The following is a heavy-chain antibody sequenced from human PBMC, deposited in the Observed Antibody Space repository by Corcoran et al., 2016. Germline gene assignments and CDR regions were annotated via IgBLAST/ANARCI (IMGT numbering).Heavy chain of an antibody. CDR3: AKDYSVWGSYRLYYFDY. V-gene: IGHV3-30*18. CDR1: GFTFKTHG. Sequence: QVQLVESGGGVVQPGRSLRLSCAASGFTFKTHGMHWVRQAPGKGLEWVAVISYDGSDKYYEDSVKGRFTIFRDNSKNTLYLHMDSLRVEDTAVYYWAKDYSVWGSYRLYYFDYWGQGTLVTVSS. J-gene: IGHJ4*02. D-gene: IGHD3-16*02. CDR2: ISYDGSDK.